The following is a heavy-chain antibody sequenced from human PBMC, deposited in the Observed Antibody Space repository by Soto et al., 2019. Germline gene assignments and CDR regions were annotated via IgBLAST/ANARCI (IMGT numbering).Heavy chain of an antibody. Sequence: EVQLVETGGGLIQPGGSLRLSCAASGFTVSSNYMSWVRQAPGKGLEWVSVIYSGGSTYYADSVKGRFTISRDNSKNTLYLQMNSLRAEDTAVYYCERTRKIQTGMNAFDIWGQGTMVIVSS. CDR3: ERTRKIQTGMNAFDI. J-gene: IGHJ3*02. CDR1: GFTVSSNY. D-gene: IGHD1-1*01. CDR2: IYSGGST. V-gene: IGHV3-53*02.